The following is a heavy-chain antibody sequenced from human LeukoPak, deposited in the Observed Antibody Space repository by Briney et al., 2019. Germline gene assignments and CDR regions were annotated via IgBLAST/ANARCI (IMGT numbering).Heavy chain of an antibody. V-gene: IGHV1-24*01. Sequence: GASVKVSCKVSGYTLTELSMHWVRQAPGKGLEWMGGFDPEDGETIYAQKFQGRVTMTEDTSTDTAYMELSSLRSEDTAVYYCATRYSGYDSDFYYYMDVWGKGTTVTVSS. CDR1: GYTLTELS. D-gene: IGHD5-12*01. J-gene: IGHJ6*03. CDR2: FDPEDGET. CDR3: ATRYSGYDSDFYYYMDV.